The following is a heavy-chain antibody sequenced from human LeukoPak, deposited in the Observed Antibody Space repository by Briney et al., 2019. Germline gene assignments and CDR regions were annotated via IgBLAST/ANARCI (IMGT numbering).Heavy chain of an antibody. J-gene: IGHJ4*02. CDR3: ATGLTMFRDRPVKGPGH. CDR1: AYTLTELS. Sequence: ASVKVSCKVSAYTLTELSMHWVRQAPGKGLGWMGGFDPQYGETVYAQKLQGRITMTEDTSTDTAYMELSSLRSEDTAVYYCATGLTMFRDRPVKGPGHWGQGSLVTVSS. V-gene: IGHV1-24*01. D-gene: IGHD3-10*01. CDR2: FDPQYGET.